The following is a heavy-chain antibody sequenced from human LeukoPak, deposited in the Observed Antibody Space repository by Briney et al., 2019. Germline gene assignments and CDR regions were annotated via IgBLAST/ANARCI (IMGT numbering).Heavy chain of an antibody. D-gene: IGHD3-9*01. CDR2: ISSSGSTI. Sequence: GGSLRLSCAASGFTFSSYEMNWVRQAPGKGLEWASYISSSGSTIYYADSVKGRFTISRDNAENSLYLQMNSLRAEDTAVYYCARANKDYDILTGYYQLSYYFDYWGQGTLVTVSS. CDR1: GFTFSSYE. J-gene: IGHJ4*02. CDR3: ARANKDYDILTGYYQLSYYFDY. V-gene: IGHV3-48*03.